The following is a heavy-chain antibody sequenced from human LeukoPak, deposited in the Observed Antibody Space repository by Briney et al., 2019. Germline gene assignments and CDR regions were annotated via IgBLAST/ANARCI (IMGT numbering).Heavy chain of an antibody. V-gene: IGHV4-39*01. CDR1: GGSISSNNYY. J-gene: IGHJ3*02. CDR2: IYYSGST. D-gene: IGHD3-9*01. Sequence: SETLSLTCTVSGGSISSNNYYWGWIRQPPGKGLEWIGSIYYSGSTYYNPSLKSRVTISVDTSKNQFSLKLSSVTAADTAVYYCARHTAGDYDILTGYQPGAFDIWGRGTMVTVSS. CDR3: ARHTAGDYDILTGYQPGAFDI.